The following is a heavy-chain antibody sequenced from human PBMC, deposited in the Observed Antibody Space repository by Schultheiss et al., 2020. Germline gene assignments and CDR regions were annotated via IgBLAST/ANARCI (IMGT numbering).Heavy chain of an antibody. Sequence: SGPTLVKPTQTLTLTCSFSGFSLSTGGMCVSWIRQPPGKALEWLARIDWDDDKYYKTSLKTRLTISRDTSKNQVVLTMTNVDPVDTATYYCALRITMVRGVYFDYWGQGTLVTVSS. CDR1: GFSLSTGGMC. V-gene: IGHV2-70*12. CDR3: ALRITMVRGVYFDY. D-gene: IGHD3-10*01. J-gene: IGHJ4*02. CDR2: IDWDDDK.